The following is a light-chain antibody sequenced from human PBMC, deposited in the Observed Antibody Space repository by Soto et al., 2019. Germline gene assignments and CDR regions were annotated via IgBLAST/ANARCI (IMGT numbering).Light chain of an antibody. J-gene: IGKJ2*01. CDR1: QSVSSSY. V-gene: IGKV3-20*01. Sequence: EIVLTQSPGTLSLSPGERATLSCRASQSVSSSYLAWYQQKPGQAHRLLIYGASSRTTGIPDRFSGSGSGTDFTLTISRLEPEDFAVYYCQQYGGSPIFGQGTKLEIK. CDR3: QQYGGSPI. CDR2: GAS.